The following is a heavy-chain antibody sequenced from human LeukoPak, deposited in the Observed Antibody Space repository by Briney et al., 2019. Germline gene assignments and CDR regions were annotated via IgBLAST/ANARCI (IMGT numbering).Heavy chain of an antibody. CDR3: AKRCGGDCRDAFDI. D-gene: IGHD2-21*02. CDR2: IRAYNGNT. J-gene: IGHJ3*02. CDR1: GYTFTSYG. V-gene: IGHV1-18*01. Sequence: GASVKVSCKASGYTFTSYGISWVRQAPGQGLEWMGWIRAYNGNTNYAQKLQGRVTMTTDTSTSTAYMELRSLRSDDTAVYYCAKRCGGDCRDAFDIWGQGTMVTVSS.